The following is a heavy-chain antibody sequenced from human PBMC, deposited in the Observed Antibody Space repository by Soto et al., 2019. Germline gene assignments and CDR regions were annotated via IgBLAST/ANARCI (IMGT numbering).Heavy chain of an antibody. CDR1: GFTVSSKY. Sequence: EVQLVESGGGLIQPGGSLRLSCAASGFTVSSKYMTWVRQAPGKGLEWVSVIYGGGTTYYADSVKGRFTISRDNSKNTLYLQVNSLRAEDTAVYYCVQTTGWPAFDFWGQGTLVTVSS. J-gene: IGHJ4*02. V-gene: IGHV3-53*01. CDR2: IYGGGTT. CDR3: VQTTGWPAFDF. D-gene: IGHD6-19*01.